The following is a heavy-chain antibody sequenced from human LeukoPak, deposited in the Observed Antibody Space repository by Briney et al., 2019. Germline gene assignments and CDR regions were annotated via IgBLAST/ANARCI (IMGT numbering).Heavy chain of an antibody. V-gene: IGHV4-34*01. D-gene: IGHD2-15*01. CDR1: GGSVSGYY. CDR3: ARGLGAATRYYFDY. J-gene: IGHJ4*02. Sequence: SDTLSLTFAIDGGSVSGYYGRSVRHPAGEWLEWGGEINHSGSTNYNPSLKSRVTISVDTSKNQFSLKLSSVTAADTAVYYCARGLGAATRYYFDYWGQGTLVTVSS. CDR2: INHSGST.